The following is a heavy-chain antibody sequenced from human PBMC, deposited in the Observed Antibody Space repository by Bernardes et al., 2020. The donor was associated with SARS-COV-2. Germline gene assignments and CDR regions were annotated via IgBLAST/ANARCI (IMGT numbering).Heavy chain of an antibody. CDR3: ARADISIGAPAFDL. J-gene: IGHJ3*01. D-gene: IGHD3-9*01. Sequence: SETLSLTCTGSGGSLTHARYYWGWIRQPPGKGLEWIGNIYYNGNAYYNPSLKSRVTLSFDTSRNQVSLHLNSVTATDSAVYYCARADISIGAPAFDLWGQGKMVTVSS. CDR1: GGSLTHARYY. CDR2: IYYNGNA. V-gene: IGHV4-39*01.